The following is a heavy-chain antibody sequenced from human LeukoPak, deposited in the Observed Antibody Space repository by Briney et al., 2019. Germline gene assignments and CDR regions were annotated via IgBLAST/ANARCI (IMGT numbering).Heavy chain of an antibody. CDR2: IYYSGST. CDR1: GGSISSSTYY. D-gene: IGHD2-15*01. J-gene: IGHJ4*02. Sequence: SETLSLTCTVSGGSISSSTYYWGWIRQPPGKGLEWIGSIYYSGSTYSNPSLKSRVTISVDTSKNHFSLKLSSVTAADTAVYYCTRHRSGSRDYYFDYWGQGTLVTVSS. CDR3: TRHRSGSRDYYFDY. V-gene: IGHV4-39*01.